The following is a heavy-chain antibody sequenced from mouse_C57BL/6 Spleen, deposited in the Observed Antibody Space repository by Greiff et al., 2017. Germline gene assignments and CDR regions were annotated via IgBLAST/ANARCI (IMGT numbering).Heavy chain of an antibody. J-gene: IGHJ3*01. Sequence: QVQLQQSGAELVRPGTSVKLSCKASGYTFTSYWMHWVKQRPGQGLEWIGVIDPSDSYTNYNQKFKGKATLTVDTSSSTAYMQLSSLTSEDSAVYYCATYYSNLAWFAYWGQGTLVTVSA. CDR2: IDPSDSYT. CDR1: GYTFTSYW. D-gene: IGHD2-5*01. V-gene: IGHV1-59*01. CDR3: ATYYSNLAWFAY.